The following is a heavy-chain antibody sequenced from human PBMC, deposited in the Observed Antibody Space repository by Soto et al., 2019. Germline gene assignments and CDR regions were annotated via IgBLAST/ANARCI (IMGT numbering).Heavy chain of an antibody. Sequence: EVQLVESGGGLVKPGGSLRLSCAASGFTFSSYSMNWVRQAPGKGLEWVSSISSSSSYIYYADSVKGRFTISRDNAKNSLYLQMNSLRAEDTAVYYCARDRIVVVPAAIGYYYYGMDVWGQGTTVTVSS. D-gene: IGHD2-2*01. CDR2: ISSSSSYI. CDR3: ARDRIVVVPAAIGYYYYGMDV. J-gene: IGHJ6*02. CDR1: GFTFSSYS. V-gene: IGHV3-21*01.